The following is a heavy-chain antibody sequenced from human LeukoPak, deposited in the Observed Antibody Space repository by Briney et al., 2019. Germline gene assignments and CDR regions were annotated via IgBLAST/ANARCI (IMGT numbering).Heavy chain of an antibody. V-gene: IGHV3-11*01. CDR2: ISSSGSTI. J-gene: IGHJ5*02. D-gene: IGHD3-10*01. CDR1: GFTFSDYY. Sequence: SGGSLRLSCAASGFTFSDYYMSWIRQAPGKGLGWVSYISSSGSTIYYADFVKGRFTISRDNAKNSLYLQMNSLRAEDTAVYYCARDLSRGKNWFDPWGQGTLVTVSS. CDR3: ARDLSRGKNWFDP.